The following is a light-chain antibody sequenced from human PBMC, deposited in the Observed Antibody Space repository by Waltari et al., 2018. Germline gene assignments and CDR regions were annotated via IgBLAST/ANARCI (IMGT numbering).Light chain of an antibody. V-gene: IGLV2-23*01. Sequence: QSALTQPASVSGSPGQSITISCTGSSSDVGNFNLVSWYQLHPGKAPKLLLFAATKRPSGMSYHVSGSKSGNTASLTSSGLQAEDEADYFCCSYAGSSSPRLFGGGTKLSVL. J-gene: IGLJ3*02. CDR3: CSYAGSSSPRL. CDR2: AAT. CDR1: SSDVGNFNL.